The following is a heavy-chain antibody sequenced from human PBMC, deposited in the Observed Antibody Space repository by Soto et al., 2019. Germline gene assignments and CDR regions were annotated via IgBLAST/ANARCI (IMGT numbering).Heavy chain of an antibody. J-gene: IGHJ6*02. D-gene: IGHD4-4*01. CDR3: ARDNDRLQLGGNYYYMLDV. CDR2: IIPLFRTP. CDR1: GGTFSSSA. Sequence: QVQLVQSGAEMKEPGSSVKVSCKTSGGTFSSSAISWLRQAPGQGLEWMGGIIPLFRTPDYAQKFQGRVTTAADESTRTAYMELSSLRSEDTAVYYCARDNDRLQLGGNYYYMLDVWGQGTTITVSS. V-gene: IGHV1-69*12.